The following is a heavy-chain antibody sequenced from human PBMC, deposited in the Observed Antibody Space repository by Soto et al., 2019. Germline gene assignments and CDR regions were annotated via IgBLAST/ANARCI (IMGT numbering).Heavy chain of an antibody. CDR2: INHSGST. CDR3: ARGLAYDSSGYYPYYFDY. Sequence: SETLSLTCAVYGGSFSGYYWSWIRQPPGKGLEWIGEINHSGSTNYNPSLKSRVTISVDTSKYQFSLKLSSVTAADTAVYYCARGLAYDSSGYYPYYFDYWGQGTLVTV. CDR1: GGSFSGYY. D-gene: IGHD3-22*01. J-gene: IGHJ4*02. V-gene: IGHV4-34*01.